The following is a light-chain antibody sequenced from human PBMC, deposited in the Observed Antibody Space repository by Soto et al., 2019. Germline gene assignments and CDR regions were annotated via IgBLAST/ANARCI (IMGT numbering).Light chain of an antibody. V-gene: IGKV3-20*01. CDR3: HQYGSSRT. J-gene: IGKJ1*01. CDR1: QSLLHTSGDNY. Sequence: DIVMTQSPLSLSVTPGEPASISCRSSQSLLHTSGDNYLDWYQQKPGQAPRLLIYGASSRATGIPDRFSGSGSGTDFTLAISRLEPEDFAVYYCHQYGSSRTFGQGTKVDIK. CDR2: GAS.